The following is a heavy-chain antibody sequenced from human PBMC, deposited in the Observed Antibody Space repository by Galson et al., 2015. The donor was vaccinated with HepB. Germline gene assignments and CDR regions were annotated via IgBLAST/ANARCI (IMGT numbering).Heavy chain of an antibody. CDR3: ARGSMIVVAAFDY. CDR1: GGSISSGGYY. CDR2: FYYSGST. J-gene: IGHJ4*02. V-gene: IGHV4-31*03. D-gene: IGHD3-22*01. Sequence: TVSGGSISSGGYYWSWIRQHPGKGLEWIGYFYYSGSTYYNPSLKSRVTISVDTSKNQFSLKLSSVTAADTAVYYCARGSMIVVAAFDYWGQGALVTVSS.